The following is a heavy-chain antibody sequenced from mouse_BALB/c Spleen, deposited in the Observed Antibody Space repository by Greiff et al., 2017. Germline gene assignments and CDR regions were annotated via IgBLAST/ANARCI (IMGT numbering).Heavy chain of an antibody. CDR1: GDSITSGY. J-gene: IGHJ3*01. Sequence: VKLQESGPSLVKPSQTLSLTCSVTGDSITSGYWNWIRKFPGNKLEYMGYISYSGSTYYNPSLKSRISITRDTSKNQYYLQLNSVTTEDTATYYCARYYYASSYGAYWGQGTLVTVSA. D-gene: IGHD1-1*01. CDR2: ISYSGST. CDR3: ARYYYASSYGAY. V-gene: IGHV3-8*02.